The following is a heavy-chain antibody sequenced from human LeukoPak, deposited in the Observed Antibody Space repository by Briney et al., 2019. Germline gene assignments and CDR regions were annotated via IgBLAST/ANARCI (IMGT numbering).Heavy chain of an antibody. D-gene: IGHD2-2*02. J-gene: IGHJ4*02. CDR2: IYPGDSDT. V-gene: IGHV5-51*01. CDR3: ARLYPRGCGITSCYRGYFDY. CDR1: GYSFNNYW. Sequence: GESLKISCKGSGYSFNNYWIGWVRQMPGKGLEWMGIIYPGDSDTTYSPSFQGQVTISADKSISTAYLQWSSLKASDTAIYYCARLYPRGCGITSCYRGYFDYWGQGTLVTVP.